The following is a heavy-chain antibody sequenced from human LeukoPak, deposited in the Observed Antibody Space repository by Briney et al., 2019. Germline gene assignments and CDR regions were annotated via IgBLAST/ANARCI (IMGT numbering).Heavy chain of an antibody. CDR2: ISYDGSNK. D-gene: IGHD6-13*01. CDR3: AKDPRIAAAGSESFDY. CDR1: GFTFSSYA. J-gene: IGHJ4*02. Sequence: GGSLRLSCAASGFTFSSYAMHWVRQAPGKGLEWVAVISYDGSNKYYADSVKGRFTISRDNSKNTLYLQMNSLRAEDTAVYYCAKDPRIAAAGSESFDYWGQGTLVTVSS. V-gene: IGHV3-30*04.